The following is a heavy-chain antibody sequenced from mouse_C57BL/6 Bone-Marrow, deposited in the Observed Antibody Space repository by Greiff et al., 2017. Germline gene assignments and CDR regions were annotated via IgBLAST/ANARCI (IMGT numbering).Heavy chain of an antibody. J-gene: IGHJ3*01. D-gene: IGHD1-1*01. CDR3: ARGTTVVAPFAY. CDR1: GYTFTSYG. CDR2: IYPRSGNT. V-gene: IGHV1-81*01. Sequence: QVQLQQSGAELARPGASVKLSCKASGYTFTSYGISWVKQRTGQGLEWIGEIYPRSGNTYYNEKFKGKDTLTADKSSSTAYMELRSLTSEDAAVDVCARGTTVVAPFAYWGQGTLVTVSA.